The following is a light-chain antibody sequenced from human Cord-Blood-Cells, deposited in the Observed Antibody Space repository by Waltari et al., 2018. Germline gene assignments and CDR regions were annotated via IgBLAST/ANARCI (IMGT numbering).Light chain of an antibody. V-gene: IGLV1-40*01. CDR3: QSYDSSLSGYV. CDR2: GNN. Sequence: QSGLTQPHSVSAAPGPRVTRSCPGSSSTDGAAFVFHWYQQLPGTAPKLLIYGNNNLPSGVPDRFSGSKSGTSASLAITGLQAEDEADYYCQSYDSSLSGYVFGTGTKVTVL. CDR1: SSTDGAAFV. J-gene: IGLJ1*01.